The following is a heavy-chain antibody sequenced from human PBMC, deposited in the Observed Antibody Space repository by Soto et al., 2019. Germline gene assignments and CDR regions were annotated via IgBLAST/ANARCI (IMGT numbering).Heavy chain of an antibody. Sequence: GGSLRLSCAASGFTFSNYAMHWVRQAPGRGLEWVAVISTDGRNKYSAESVKGRFTISRDNSKNTLYLQMNSLGADDTAVYYCARDHSIEADYYFEYWGQGTLVTVSS. CDR1: GFTFSNYA. CDR2: ISTDGRNK. CDR3: ARDHSIEADYYFEY. J-gene: IGHJ4*02. V-gene: IGHV3-30*19. D-gene: IGHD6-6*01.